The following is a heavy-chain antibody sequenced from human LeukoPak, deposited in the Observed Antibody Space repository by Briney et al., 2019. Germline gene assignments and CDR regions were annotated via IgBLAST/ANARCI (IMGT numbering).Heavy chain of an antibody. V-gene: IGHV1-69*13. CDR2: IIPIFGTA. CDR3: ARDSGSYTPGVYYYMDV. CDR1: GGTFSSYA. Sequence: ASVKVSCKASGGTFSSYAISWVRQAPGQGLEWMGGIIPIFGTANYAQKFQGRVTITADESTSTAYMELSSLRSEDTAVYYCARDSGSYTPGVYYYMDVWGKGTTVTVSS. D-gene: IGHD1-26*01. J-gene: IGHJ6*03.